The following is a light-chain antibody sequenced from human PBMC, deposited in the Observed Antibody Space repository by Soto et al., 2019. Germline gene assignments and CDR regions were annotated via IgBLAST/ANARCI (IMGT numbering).Light chain of an antibody. Sequence: DIQLTQSPSSLSASVVDRVTMTCRASETISTFLNWYQHKPGKAPRLLISAASRLQSGVPPRFSGSGSGTEFTLTINSLRPEDFASYYCQQSYSSSPITFGPGTRLEIK. CDR2: AAS. CDR3: QQSYSSSPIT. CDR1: ETISTF. J-gene: IGKJ5*01. V-gene: IGKV1-39*01.